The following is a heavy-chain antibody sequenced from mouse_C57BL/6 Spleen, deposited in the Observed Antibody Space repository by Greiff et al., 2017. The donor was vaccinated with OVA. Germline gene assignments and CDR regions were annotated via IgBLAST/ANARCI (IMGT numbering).Heavy chain of an antibody. V-gene: IGHV1-82*01. J-gene: IGHJ4*01. CDR1: GYAFSSSW. CDR2: IYPGDGDT. Sequence: VQLQQSGPELVKPGTSVKISCKASGYAFSSSWMNWVKQRPGKGLEWIGRIYPGDGDTNYNGKFKGKATLTADKSSSTAYMRLSSLTSEDSAVYFCARRATVVATEAMDYWGQGTSVTVSS. D-gene: IGHD1-1*01. CDR3: ARRATVVATEAMDY.